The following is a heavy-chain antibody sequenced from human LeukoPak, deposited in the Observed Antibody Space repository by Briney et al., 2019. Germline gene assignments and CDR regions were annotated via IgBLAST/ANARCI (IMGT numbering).Heavy chain of an antibody. J-gene: IGHJ4*02. CDR3: AKYGSGSYYNGLY. Sequence: GGSLRLSCEASGFTFSAYAMTWVRQAPGKGLQWASTISVSGENTYYADSVKGRFTISRDISKSTLYLQMNSLRDEDTAVYYCAKYGSGSYYNGLYWGQGTLVTVSS. CDR2: ISVSGENT. V-gene: IGHV3-23*01. D-gene: IGHD3-10*01. CDR1: GFTFSAYA.